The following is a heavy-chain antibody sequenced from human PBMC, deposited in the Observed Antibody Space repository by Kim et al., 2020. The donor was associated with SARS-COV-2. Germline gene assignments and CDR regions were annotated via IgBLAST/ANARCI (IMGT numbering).Heavy chain of an antibody. CDR3: ARGDINYYGSGSYYHY. J-gene: IGHJ4*02. Sequence: SVKGRFTISRDNSKSTLYLQMNSLRAEDTAVNYCARGDINYYGSGSYYHYWGQGTLVTVSS. V-gene: IGHV3-30*01. D-gene: IGHD3-10*01.